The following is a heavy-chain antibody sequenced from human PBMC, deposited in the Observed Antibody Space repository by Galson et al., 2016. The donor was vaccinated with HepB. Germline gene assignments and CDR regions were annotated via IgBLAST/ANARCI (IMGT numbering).Heavy chain of an antibody. CDR2: NAYSGNT. CDR3: VRWGGDFLRAFDI. D-gene: IGHD2/OR15-2a*01. V-gene: IGHV4-59*01. CDR1: GGSISTYS. Sequence: SETLSLTCTVSGGSISTYSWNWVRQSPGKGLEWIGYNAYSGNTDYNPSLRGRVTISKDTSQMQISLRLTSVTAADTAVYYCVRWGGDFLRAFDIWGQGTMVTVSS. J-gene: IGHJ3*02.